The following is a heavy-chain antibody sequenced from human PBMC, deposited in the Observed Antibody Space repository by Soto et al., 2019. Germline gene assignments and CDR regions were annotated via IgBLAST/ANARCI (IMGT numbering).Heavy chain of an antibody. CDR2: INHSGST. V-gene: IGHV4-34*01. CDR3: ARMNSVTDY. D-gene: IGHD4-17*01. Sequence: SETLSLTCAVYGWSFSGYYWSWIRQPPGKGLEWIGEINHSGSTNYDPSLKSRVTISVDSSRNQCSLKLSSVTTADTAVYYCARMNSVTDYWGQGTLVTVSS. J-gene: IGHJ4*02. CDR1: GWSFSGYY.